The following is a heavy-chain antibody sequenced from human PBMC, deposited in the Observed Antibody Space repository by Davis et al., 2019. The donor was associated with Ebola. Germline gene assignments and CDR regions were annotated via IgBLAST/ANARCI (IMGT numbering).Heavy chain of an antibody. CDR3: ARVSGYSSSYYFDY. J-gene: IGHJ4*02. Sequence: ASVKVSCKTSGYTFVSFYIHWVRQAPGQGLEWMGWINPNSGGTNYAQKFQGRVTMTRDTSINTAYMELRSLRSDDTAVYYCARVSGYSSSYYFDYWGQGTLVTVSS. CDR1: GYTFVSFY. D-gene: IGHD6-13*01. V-gene: IGHV1-2*02. CDR2: INPNSGGT.